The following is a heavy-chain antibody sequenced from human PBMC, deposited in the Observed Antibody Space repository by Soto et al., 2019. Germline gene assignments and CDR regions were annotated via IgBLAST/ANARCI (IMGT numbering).Heavy chain of an antibody. Sequence: GGSLRLSCAASGFSFSSYAMSWVRQAPGKGLEWVSSISASGGNTYYADSVEGRFTISRDNSKNTLYLQMSSPRAEDTAVYYCAKDASGRQWLDWFDPWGQGILVTVSS. CDR1: GFSFSSYA. CDR3: AKDASGRQWLDWFDP. D-gene: IGHD6-19*01. J-gene: IGHJ5*02. CDR2: ISASGGNT. V-gene: IGHV3-23*01.